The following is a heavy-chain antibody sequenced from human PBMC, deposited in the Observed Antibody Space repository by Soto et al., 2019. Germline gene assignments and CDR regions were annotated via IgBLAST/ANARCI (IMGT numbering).Heavy chain of an antibody. CDR1: GGSISSGDYY. CDR3: ARELAYCGGDCYRHDAFDI. J-gene: IGHJ3*02. Sequence: QVQLQESGPGLVKPSQTLSLTCTVSGGSISSGDYYWSWIRQPPGKGLEWIGNIYYSGSTYYNPSLKIRVTISVDTSKNQSSLMLSSVTAADTAVYYCARELAYCGGDCYRHDAFDIWGQGTMVTVSS. V-gene: IGHV4-30-4*01. D-gene: IGHD2-21*02. CDR2: IYYSGST.